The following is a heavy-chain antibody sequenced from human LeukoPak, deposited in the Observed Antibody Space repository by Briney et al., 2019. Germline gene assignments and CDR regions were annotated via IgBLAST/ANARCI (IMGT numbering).Heavy chain of an antibody. CDR1: GGTFGNYA. V-gene: IGHV1-2*02. Sequence: AASVKVSCKASGGTFGNYAISWVRQAPGQGLEWMGWINPNSGGTNYAQKFQGRVTMTRDTSISTAYMELSRLRSDDTAVYYCARDHPPGTGVVVPAAVDYWGQGTLVTVSS. CDR3: ARDHPPGTGVVVPAAVDY. CDR2: INPNSGGT. D-gene: IGHD2-2*01. J-gene: IGHJ4*02.